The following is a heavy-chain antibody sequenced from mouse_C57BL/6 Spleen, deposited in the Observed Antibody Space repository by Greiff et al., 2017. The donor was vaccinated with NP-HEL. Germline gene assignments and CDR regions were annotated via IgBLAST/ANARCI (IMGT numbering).Heavy chain of an antibody. J-gene: IGHJ1*03. CDR1: GYTFTSYG. D-gene: IGHD1-1*01. CDR3: ARTLITTDWYFDV. Sequence: QVQLQQSGAELARPGASVKLSCKASGYTFTSYGISWVKQSTGQGLEWIGEIYPRSGNTYYNEKFKGKATLTADKSSSTAYMELRSLTSEDSAVYFCARTLITTDWYFDVWGTGATVTVSS. CDR2: IYPRSGNT. V-gene: IGHV1-81*01.